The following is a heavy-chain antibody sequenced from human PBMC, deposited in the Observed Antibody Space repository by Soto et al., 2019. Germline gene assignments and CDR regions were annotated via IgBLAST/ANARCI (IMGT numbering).Heavy chain of an antibody. Sequence: PGGSLRLSCTASGFTFSRYWMSWVRQAPGKGLEWVANIKEDGGEKYYVDSVKGRFTISRDNAKNSLYLQMNSLRAEDTAVYYCERGTSPRRADYWGQGTLVTVSS. CDR1: GFTFSRYW. V-gene: IGHV3-7*01. J-gene: IGHJ4*02. CDR2: IKEDGGEK. CDR3: ERGTSPRRADY. D-gene: IGHD2-2*01.